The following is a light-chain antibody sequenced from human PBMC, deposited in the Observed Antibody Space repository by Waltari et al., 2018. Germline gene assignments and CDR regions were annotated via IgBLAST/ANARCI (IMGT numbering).Light chain of an antibody. V-gene: IGLV2-14*03. CDR2: DVS. CDR3: SAHTIPLPVV. Sequence: QSALTQPASVSGSPGQSITISCAGSGTDIGYSDYVSWYQQYPDHVPQLLLYDVSQRPSGISTRFSGSKSGNRAFRTISGLQAGDEADYYCSAHTIPLPVVFGGGTKVTVL. J-gene: IGLJ2*01. CDR1: GTDIGYSDY.